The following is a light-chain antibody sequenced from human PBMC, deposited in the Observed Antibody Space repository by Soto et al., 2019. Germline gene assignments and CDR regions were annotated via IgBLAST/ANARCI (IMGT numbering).Light chain of an antibody. Sequence: EIVMTQSPATLSVSPGERATLSCRASQSVNSNLVWYQQKPGQAPRLLIYGASTRATGIPGRFSGSGYGTEFTLAISSLQSEDFGVYYWQQYNNRLWTFGQGTKVEIK. V-gene: IGKV3-15*01. CDR2: GAS. J-gene: IGKJ1*01. CDR1: QSVNSN. CDR3: QQYNNRLWT.